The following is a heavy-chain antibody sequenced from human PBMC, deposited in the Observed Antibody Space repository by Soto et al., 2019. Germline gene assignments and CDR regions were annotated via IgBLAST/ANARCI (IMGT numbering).Heavy chain of an antibody. CDR3: AKEKWRSGGYFDY. CDR2: ISHTGGTI. D-gene: IGHD3-10*01. Sequence: PGGSLRLSCAASGLSVSSYTMSWFRQAPGKGLEWVSAISHTGGTIFYADSVKGRFTISRDNSKNTLYLQMNSLRAEDTAVYYCAKEKWRSGGYFDYWGQGTLVTVSS. J-gene: IGHJ4*02. V-gene: IGHV3-23*01. CDR1: GLSVSSYT.